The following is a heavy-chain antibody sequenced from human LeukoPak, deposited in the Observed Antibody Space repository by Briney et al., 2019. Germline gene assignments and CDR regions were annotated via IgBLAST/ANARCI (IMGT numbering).Heavy chain of an antibody. V-gene: IGHV1-69*04. Sequence: SVKVSCKASGGTFSSYAISWVRQAPGQGLEWMGRIIPILGIADYAQKFQGRVTITADKSTSTAYMELSSLRSEDTAVYYCARGRKILWFGERGFDYWGQGTLVTVSS. CDR3: ARGRKILWFGERGFDY. CDR2: IIPILGIA. CDR1: GGTFSSYA. D-gene: IGHD3-10*01. J-gene: IGHJ4*02.